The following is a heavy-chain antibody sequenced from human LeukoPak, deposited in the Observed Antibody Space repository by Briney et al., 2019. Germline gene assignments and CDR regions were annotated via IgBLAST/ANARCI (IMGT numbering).Heavy chain of an antibody. CDR3: ARISGSNANPDGH. V-gene: IGHV3-74*01. Sequence: GGSLRLSCTASGFTFSYYWMHWVRQAPGKGLVWVSRINDDGSSRVYADFVKGRFTISRDNAKNTLYLEMNSLRAEDTAVYYCARISGSNANPDGHWGQGTLVTVSS. CDR2: INDDGSSR. J-gene: IGHJ4*02. D-gene: IGHD3-3*02. CDR1: GFTFSYYW.